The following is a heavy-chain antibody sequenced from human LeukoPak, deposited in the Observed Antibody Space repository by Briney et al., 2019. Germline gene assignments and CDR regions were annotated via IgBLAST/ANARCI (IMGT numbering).Heavy chain of an antibody. J-gene: IGHJ6*03. Sequence: GGSLRLSCAASGFTFSSYAMSWVRQAPGKGLEWVSAISGSGGSTYYADSVKGRFTISRDNSKNTLYLRMNSLRAEDTAVYYCAKDLNRGVINYYYYMDVWGKGTTVTVSS. D-gene: IGHD3-3*01. CDR1: GFTFSSYA. CDR2: ISGSGGST. CDR3: AKDLNRGVINYYYYMDV. V-gene: IGHV3-23*01.